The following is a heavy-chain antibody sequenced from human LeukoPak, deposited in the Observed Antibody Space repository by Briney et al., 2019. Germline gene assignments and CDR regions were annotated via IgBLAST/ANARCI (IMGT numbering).Heavy chain of an antibody. D-gene: IGHD1-1*01. Sequence: SETLSLTCTVSGGPITSSSYYWGWIRQPPGKGLEWIGSIYYSGNTYYNPSLRSRVTISVDTSKNQFSLRLSSVTAADTAVYYRARPNWNDLHFDYWGQGTLVTVSS. CDR2: IYYSGNT. CDR1: GGPITSSSYY. V-gene: IGHV4-39*07. CDR3: ARPNWNDLHFDY. J-gene: IGHJ4*02.